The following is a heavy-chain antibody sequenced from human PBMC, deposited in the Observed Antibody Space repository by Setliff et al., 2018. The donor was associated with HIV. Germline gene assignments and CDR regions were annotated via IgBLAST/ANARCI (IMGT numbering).Heavy chain of an antibody. V-gene: IGHV4-61*10. Sequence: SETLSLTCNVSGGSVSSGDYYWNWIRQPAGKNLEWIGRIYSGGSTDYNPSLESRVTMSADTSKKQFSLRLGSVTAADTAVYYCARLPYSSTWYFDYWGQGTLVTVSS. CDR2: IYSGGST. D-gene: IGHD6-13*01. CDR3: ARLPYSSTWYFDY. J-gene: IGHJ4*02. CDR1: GGSVSSGDYY.